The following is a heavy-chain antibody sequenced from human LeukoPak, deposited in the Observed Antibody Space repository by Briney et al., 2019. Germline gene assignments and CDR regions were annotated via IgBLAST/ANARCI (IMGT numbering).Heavy chain of an antibody. CDR3: ARSMVRGAVFDY. V-gene: IGHV4-39*01. CDR2: IYYSGST. D-gene: IGHD3-10*01. Sequence: SETLSLTRTVSGGSISSSSYYWGWIRQPPGKGLEWIGSIYYSGSTYYNPSLKSRVTISVDTSKNQFSLKLSSVTAADTAVYYCARSMVRGAVFDYWGQGTLVTVSS. J-gene: IGHJ4*02. CDR1: GGSISSSSYY.